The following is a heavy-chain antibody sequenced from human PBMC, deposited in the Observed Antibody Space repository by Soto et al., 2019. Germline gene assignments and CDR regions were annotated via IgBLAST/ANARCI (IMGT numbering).Heavy chain of an antibody. J-gene: IGHJ1*01. V-gene: IGHV1-18*04. D-gene: IGHD2-15*01. CDR1: GYTFTSYG. Sequence: ASVKVSGKVSGYTFTSYGISWVRQAPGQGLEWMGSISAYNGNTNYAPKLQGRVTMTTDTSTSTAYMELRNLTSEDTAVYFSVRGYCTTSPCSGDFQFWGQGPLVPVSS. CDR2: ISAYNGNT. CDR3: VRGYCTTSPCSGDFQF.